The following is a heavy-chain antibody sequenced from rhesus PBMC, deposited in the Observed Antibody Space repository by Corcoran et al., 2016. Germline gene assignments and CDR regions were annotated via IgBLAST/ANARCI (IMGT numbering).Heavy chain of an antibody. D-gene: IGHD5-24*01. CDR3: ATQRVQFGWGVDS. CDR1: GFTFSDHY. Sequence: EVQLVESGGGLVQPGGSLRLSCAASGFTFSDHYMDWVRQAPGKGLEWVSSISSGSGSTTCYPDSVKGRFTISRDNAKNTVYLQMNSLRAEDTAVYYCATQRVQFGWGVDSWGQGVVVTVSS. CDR2: ISSGSGSTT. J-gene: IGHJ6*01. V-gene: IGHV3-110*02.